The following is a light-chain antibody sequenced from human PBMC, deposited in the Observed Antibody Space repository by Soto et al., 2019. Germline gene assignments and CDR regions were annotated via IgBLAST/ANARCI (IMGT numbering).Light chain of an antibody. V-gene: IGKV1-39*01. CDR3: QQSYSTPHT. CDR1: QNINSW. CDR2: AAS. J-gene: IGKJ4*01. Sequence: IQITQSPSTLSASLGDRVTITCRASQNINSWLAWYQQRPGKAPKLLIYAASSLHSGVPSRFSGSESGTDFTLTVSSLRPEDFATYYCQQSYSTPHTFGGGTKVDIK.